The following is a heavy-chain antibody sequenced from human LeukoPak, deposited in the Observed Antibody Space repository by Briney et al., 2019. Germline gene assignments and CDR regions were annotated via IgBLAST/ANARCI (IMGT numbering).Heavy chain of an antibody. CDR3: ARVGLELRNTLFDY. CDR1: GGTFSSYA. Sequence: GASVKVSCKASGGTFSSYAISWVRQAPGQGLEWMGRIIPILGIANYAQKFQGRVTITADKSTSTAYMELSSLRSEDTAVYYCARVGLELRNTLFDYWGQGTLVTVSS. D-gene: IGHD1-7*01. V-gene: IGHV1-69*04. J-gene: IGHJ4*02. CDR2: IIPILGIA.